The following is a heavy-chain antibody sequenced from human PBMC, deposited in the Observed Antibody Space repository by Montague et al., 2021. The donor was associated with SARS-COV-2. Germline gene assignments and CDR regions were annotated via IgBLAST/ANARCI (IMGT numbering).Heavy chain of an antibody. J-gene: IGHJ4*02. CDR3: SRTYRGTFDF. V-gene: IGHV4-34*01. CDR2: INHSGTT. Sequence: SETLSLTCAVYVGSFIAYYWSWIRQPPGRVLERLGEINHSGTTNYKSSLESRLSMSVDTSKNQFSLNLSSVTAADTAVYFCSRTYRGTFDFWGQGILVTVSS. D-gene: IGHD1-7*01. CDR1: VGSFIAYY.